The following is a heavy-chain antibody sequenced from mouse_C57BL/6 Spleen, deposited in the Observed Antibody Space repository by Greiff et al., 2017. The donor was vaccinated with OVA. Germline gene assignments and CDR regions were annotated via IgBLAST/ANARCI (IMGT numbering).Heavy chain of an antibody. Sequence: QVQLQQPGTELVKPGASVKLSCKASGYTFTSYWMHWVKQRPGQGLEWIGNINPSNGGTNYNEKFKSKATLTVDKSYSTAYMQLSSLTSEDSAVYYCAREGIYYGYYFDGWGKGTTLTVSS. D-gene: IGHD2-2*01. CDR2: INPSNGGT. CDR3: AREGIYYGYYFDG. V-gene: IGHV1-53*01. J-gene: IGHJ2*01. CDR1: GYTFTSYW.